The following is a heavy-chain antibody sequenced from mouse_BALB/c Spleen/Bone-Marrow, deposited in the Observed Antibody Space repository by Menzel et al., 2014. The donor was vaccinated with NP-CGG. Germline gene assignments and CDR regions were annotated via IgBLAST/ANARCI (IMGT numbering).Heavy chain of an antibody. CDR2: INPDSSTI. CDR3: ARFFYYGRFAY. D-gene: IGHD1-1*01. CDR1: GFDFSRYW. J-gene: IGHJ3*01. V-gene: IGHV4-1*02. Sequence: EVKLVESGGGLVQPGGSLKLSCAASGFDFSRYWMSWVRQAPGKGLEWIGEINPDSSTINYTPSRKDKFIISRDNAKKTFYLQMRKVGSEATAFYYCARFFYYGRFAYGGQGTLVTVSA.